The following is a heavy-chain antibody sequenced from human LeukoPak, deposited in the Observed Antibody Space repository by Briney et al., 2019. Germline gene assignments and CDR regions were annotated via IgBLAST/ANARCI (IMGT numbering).Heavy chain of an antibody. J-gene: IGHJ4*02. D-gene: IGHD1-1*01. Sequence: GSLRLSCAASGFTFSSHAMHWVRQAPGKGLEWVAIISYDGSDKYYADSVKGRFTISRDNSKNTLNLQMNSLRVEDTAVYYCAREYRGWYFDHWGQGTLVTVSS. CDR2: ISYDGSDK. V-gene: IGHV3-30*03. CDR3: AREYRGWYFDH. CDR1: GFTFSSHA.